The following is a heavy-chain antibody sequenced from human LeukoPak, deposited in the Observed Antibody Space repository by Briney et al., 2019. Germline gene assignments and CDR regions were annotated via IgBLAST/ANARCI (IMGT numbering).Heavy chain of an antibody. CDR2: ISWNSGSI. CDR3: AKETYVDDAFDI. D-gene: IGHD3-16*01. Sequence: PGGSLRLSCAASGFTFDDYAMHWVRQAPGKGLEWVSGISWNSGSIGYADSVKGRFTISRDNAKNSLYLQMNSLRAEDTALYYCAKETYVDDAFDIWGQGTMVTVSS. V-gene: IGHV3-9*01. CDR1: GFTFDDYA. J-gene: IGHJ3*02.